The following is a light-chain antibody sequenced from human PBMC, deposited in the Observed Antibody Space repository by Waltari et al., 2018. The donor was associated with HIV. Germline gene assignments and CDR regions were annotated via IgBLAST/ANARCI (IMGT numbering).Light chain of an antibody. Sequence: DIQMTQSPSSVSASVGDRVTITCQASHDISNALSWYQHKPGKAPKLLIYDASNFETGVPSRFIGSGSGTDFTFTINSLQPEDIATYYCQQCDNPMYTFGQGTNLEIK. CDR3: QQCDNPMYT. CDR2: DAS. V-gene: IGKV1-33*01. J-gene: IGKJ2*01. CDR1: HDISNA.